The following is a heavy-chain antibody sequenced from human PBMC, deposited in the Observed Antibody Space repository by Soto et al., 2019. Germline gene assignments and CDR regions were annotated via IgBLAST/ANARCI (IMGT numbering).Heavy chain of an antibody. Sequence: EVQLLESGGGLVQPGGSLRLSCAASGFTFSSYAMRWVRQAPGKGLEWVSGISGSGDSTFYADSVRGRFTISRDNSKTTLYLRMKSVSAEDTAVYYCAKGAEAVMYYFHYWGQGSLFTVSS. J-gene: IGHJ4*02. CDR1: GFTFSSYA. CDR2: ISGSGDST. D-gene: IGHD6-19*01. V-gene: IGHV3-23*01. CDR3: AKGAEAVMYYFHY.